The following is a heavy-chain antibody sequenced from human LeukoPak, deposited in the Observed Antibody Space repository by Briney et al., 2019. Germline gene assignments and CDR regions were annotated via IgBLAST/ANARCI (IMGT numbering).Heavy chain of an antibody. CDR3: TRDVDTAMDPSYYYYMDV. CDR2: IRSKAYGGTT. D-gene: IGHD5-18*01. J-gene: IGHJ6*03. V-gene: IGHV3-49*03. CDR1: GFTFSSYG. Sequence: GGSLRLSCAASGFTFSSYGMSWFRQAPGKGLEWVGFIRSKAYGGTTAYVASVKGRFTISRDDSKSIAYLQMNSLKTEDTAVYYCTRDVDTAMDPSYYYYMDVWGKGTTVTVSS.